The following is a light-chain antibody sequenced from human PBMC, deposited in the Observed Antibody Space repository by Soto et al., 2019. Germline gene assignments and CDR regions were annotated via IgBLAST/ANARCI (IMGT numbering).Light chain of an antibody. CDR1: RTDIGACNF. Sequence: QSALTQPASVSGSPGQGVTISCTGTRTDIGACNFVYWYQQHPGEVPKLIIYDVNGRPSGVSNRFSGSKSGNTASLAISGLQAEDEADYCCTSWATSTTMIFGGGTKLPVL. V-gene: IGLV2-14*03. CDR2: DVN. J-gene: IGLJ2*01. CDR3: TSWATSTTMI.